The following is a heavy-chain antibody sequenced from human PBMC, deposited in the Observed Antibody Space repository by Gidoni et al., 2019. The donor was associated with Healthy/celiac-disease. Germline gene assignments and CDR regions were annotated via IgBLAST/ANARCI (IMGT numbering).Heavy chain of an antibody. D-gene: IGHD6-6*01. V-gene: IGHV3-9*01. CDR1: GFTFADYA. CDR2: ISWNSGSI. J-gene: IGHJ4*02. Sequence: EAQLVESGGGLVQPGRSLRLSCAASGFTFADYAMHWVRQAPGKGLEWVSGISWNSGSIVYADSVKGRFTISRDNAKNSLYLQMNSLRAEDTALYYCAKDIAGYSSSSTYFDYWGQGTLVTVSS. CDR3: AKDIAGYSSSSTYFDY.